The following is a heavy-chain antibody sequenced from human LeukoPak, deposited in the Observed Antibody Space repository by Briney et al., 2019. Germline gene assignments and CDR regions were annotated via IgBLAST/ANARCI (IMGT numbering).Heavy chain of an antibody. CDR2: ISYDGSNK. J-gene: IGHJ4*02. CDR1: GFTFSSYA. V-gene: IGHV3-30-3*01. Sequence: PGGSLRLSCAASGFTFSSYAMHWVRQAPGKGLEWVAVISYDGSNKYYADSVKGRFTISRDNSKDTLYLQMNSLRAEDTAVYYCAKRRGYTWNDVEDYWGQGTLVTVSS. D-gene: IGHD1-1*01. CDR3: AKRRGYTWNDVEDY.